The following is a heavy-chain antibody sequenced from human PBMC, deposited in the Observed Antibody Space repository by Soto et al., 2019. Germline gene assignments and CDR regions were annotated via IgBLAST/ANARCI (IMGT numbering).Heavy chain of an antibody. D-gene: IGHD3-16*01. V-gene: IGHV3-33*01. J-gene: IGHJ4*02. CDR3: ARDLRLGPLDY. CDR2: IWYDGSNK. CDR1: GFTFSSYG. Sequence: GGSLRLSCAASGFTFSSYGMHWVRQAPGKGLEWVAVIWYDGSNKYYADSVKGRFTISRDNSKNTLYLQMNSLRAEDTAVYYCARDLRLGPLDYWGQGTLVTVSS.